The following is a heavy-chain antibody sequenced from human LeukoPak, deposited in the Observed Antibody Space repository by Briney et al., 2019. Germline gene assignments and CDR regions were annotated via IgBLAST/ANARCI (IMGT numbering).Heavy chain of an antibody. CDR2: MNPNSGNT. V-gene: IGHV1-8*02. CDR3: ARALTIFGLHPVGY. J-gene: IGHJ4*02. CDR1: GYTFTSYG. Sequence: ASVKVSCKASGYTFTSYGISWVRQATGQGLEWMGWMNPNSGNTGYAQKFQGRVTMTRNTSISTAYMELSSLRSEDTAVYYCARALTIFGLHPVGYWGQGTLVTVSS. D-gene: IGHD3-3*01.